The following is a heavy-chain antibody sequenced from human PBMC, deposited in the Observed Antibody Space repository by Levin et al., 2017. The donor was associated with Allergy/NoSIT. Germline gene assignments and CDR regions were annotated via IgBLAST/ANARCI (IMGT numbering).Heavy chain of an antibody. CDR2: IWYDGTRT. D-gene: IGHD3-10*01. J-gene: IGHJ5*02. V-gene: IGHV3-33*01. CDR3: ARSAGGYSYSAFDN. CDR1: GFTFMNHG. Sequence: PGESLKISCRASGFTFMNHGMHWVRQVPGKGPEWVAVIWYDGTRTFYADSVKGRFTISRDNSKNTLFLQMSSLRVEDSAVYYCARSAGGYSYSAFDNWGQGTPVNVSP.